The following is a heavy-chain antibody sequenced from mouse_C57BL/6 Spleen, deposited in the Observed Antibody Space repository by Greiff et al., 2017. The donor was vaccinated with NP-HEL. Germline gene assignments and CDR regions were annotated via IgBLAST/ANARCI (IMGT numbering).Heavy chain of an antibody. CDR2: IYPGSGNT. V-gene: IGHV1-84*01. CDR3: ARDGSGGYFDY. CDR1: GYTFSDYY. D-gene: IGHD2-3*01. J-gene: IGHJ2*01. Sequence: QVQLKQSVPELVKPGASVKISCKASGYTFSDYYMNWVNQRPGQGLEWIGWIYPGSGNTKYNEKFKGKATLTVDTSSSTAYMQLSSLTSEDSAVYFCARDGSGGYFDYWGQGTTLTVSS.